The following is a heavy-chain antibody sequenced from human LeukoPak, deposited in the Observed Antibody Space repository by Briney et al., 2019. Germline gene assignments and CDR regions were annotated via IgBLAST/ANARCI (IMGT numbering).Heavy chain of an antibody. CDR1: GFTFSGYW. CDR2: IKKDGSEK. CDR3: ADGYGLFHH. Sequence: PGGSLRLSRAASGFTFSGYWMSWVRQAPGKGLEWVANIKKDGSEKYYADSVKGRFTISRDNAKKSLYLQMSSLRAEDTAVYYCADGYGLFHHCGQGTLVTVAS. D-gene: IGHD5-24*01. V-gene: IGHV3-7*01. J-gene: IGHJ1*01.